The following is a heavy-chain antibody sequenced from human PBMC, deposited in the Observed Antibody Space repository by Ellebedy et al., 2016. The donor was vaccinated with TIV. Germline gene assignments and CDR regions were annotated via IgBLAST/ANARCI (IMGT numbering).Heavy chain of an antibody. Sequence: AASVKVSCKASGGTFSSYAISWVRQAPGQGLEWMGGIIPIFGTANYAQKFHGRVTITADESTSTAYMELSSLRSEDTAMYYCDRPMGSTWNYFDYWGQGTLVTVSS. D-gene: IGHD6-13*01. J-gene: IGHJ4*02. CDR3: DRPMGSTWNYFDY. CDR1: GGTFSSYA. V-gene: IGHV1-69*13. CDR2: IIPIFGTA.